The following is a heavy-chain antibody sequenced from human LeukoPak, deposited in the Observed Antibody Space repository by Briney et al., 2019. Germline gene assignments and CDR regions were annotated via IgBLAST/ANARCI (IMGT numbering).Heavy chain of an antibody. D-gene: IGHD5-12*01. J-gene: IGHJ5*02. CDR3: VRSGYDYDWFDP. Sequence: TVTVSSKAPGATFTDYSISWVRQAPGQGLEWMGRIIPILDQSNYAQKFQGRVTFTADKSTTTASMELRFLKSDDTAIYYCVRSGYDYDWFDPWGQGTLVTV. CDR2: IIPILDQS. CDR1: GATFTDYS. V-gene: IGHV1-69*02.